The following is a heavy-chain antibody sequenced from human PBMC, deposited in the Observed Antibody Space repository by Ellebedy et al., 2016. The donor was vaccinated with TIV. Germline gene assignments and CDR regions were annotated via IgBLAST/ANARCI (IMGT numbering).Heavy chain of an antibody. Sequence: GESLKISXAASGFTFSSYGMHWVRQAPGKGLEWVAVISYDGSNKYYADSVKGRFTISRDNSKNTLYLQMNSLGAEDTAVYYCAKDGGYSYGYGVGSSWGQGTLVTVSS. V-gene: IGHV3-30*18. CDR1: GFTFSSYG. J-gene: IGHJ4*02. CDR2: ISYDGSNK. D-gene: IGHD5-18*01. CDR3: AKDGGYSYGYGVGSS.